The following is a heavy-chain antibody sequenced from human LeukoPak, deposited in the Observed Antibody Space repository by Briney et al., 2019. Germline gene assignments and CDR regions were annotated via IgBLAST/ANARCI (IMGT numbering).Heavy chain of an antibody. CDR3: ARDSGEGRQLVGALFY. J-gene: IGHJ4*02. D-gene: IGHD6-13*01. Sequence: SVTVSCKASGGTLSSYAISWVRQAPGQGLAWMGGIIPIFGTANYAQKFQGRVTITADESTSTAYMELSSLRSEDTAVYYCARDSGEGRQLVGALFYWGQGTRVTVSS. CDR2: IIPIFGTA. CDR1: GGTLSSYA. V-gene: IGHV1-69*01.